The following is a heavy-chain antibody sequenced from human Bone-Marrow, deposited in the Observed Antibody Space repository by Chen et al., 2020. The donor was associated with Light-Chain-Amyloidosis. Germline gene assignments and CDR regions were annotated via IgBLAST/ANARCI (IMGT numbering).Heavy chain of an antibody. V-gene: IGHV1-69*06. CDR3: VTQGRQWFGELSGWFDP. Sequence: QVQLVQSGAEVKKPGSSVKVSCKASGGTFSKYAINWVRQAPGQGLEWMGGIIPMFGTSNYAQKFQGRVTITADKPTSTAYMELSSLRSEDTAVYYCVTQGRQWFGELSGWFDPWGQGTLVTVSS. D-gene: IGHD3-10*01. CDR2: IIPMFGTS. CDR1: GGTFSKYA. J-gene: IGHJ5*02.